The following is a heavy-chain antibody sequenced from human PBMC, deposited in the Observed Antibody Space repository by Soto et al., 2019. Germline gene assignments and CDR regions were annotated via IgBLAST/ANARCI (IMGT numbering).Heavy chain of an antibody. Sequence: EVQLLESGGGLVQPGGSLRLSCAASGFTFSSYAMSWVSQAPGKGLEWVSAISGSGGSTYYADSVKGRFTISRDNSKNSLYVQMNSLRAEGTAVYYCAKETQHSCGWLGARGYFDYWGQGTLVTVSS. V-gene: IGHV3-23*01. CDR1: GFTFSSYA. CDR3: AKETQHSCGWLGARGYFDY. D-gene: IGHD6-19*01. CDR2: ISGSGGST. J-gene: IGHJ4*02.